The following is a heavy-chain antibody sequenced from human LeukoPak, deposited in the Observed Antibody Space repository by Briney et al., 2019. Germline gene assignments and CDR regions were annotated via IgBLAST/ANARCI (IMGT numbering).Heavy chain of an antibody. CDR3: ARSYCSSTSCSPYYYYYMDV. J-gene: IGHJ6*03. Sequence: SETLSLTCTVSGGSISSGGYXXSWIRXHPGKXXXXXXXXXXXGSTYYNPSLKSRVXISVDTSKNQFSLKLSSVTAADTAVYYCARSYCSSTSCSPYYYYYMDVWGKGTTVTVSS. D-gene: IGHD2-2*01. V-gene: IGHV4-31*03. CDR2: XXXXGST. CDR1: GGSISSGGYX.